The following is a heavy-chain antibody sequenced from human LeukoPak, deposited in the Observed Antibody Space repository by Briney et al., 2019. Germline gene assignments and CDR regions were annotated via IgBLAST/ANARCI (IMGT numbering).Heavy chain of an antibody. Sequence: PETLSLTCTVSGGSISSYYWSWIRQPPGKGLEWIGYIYYSGSTNYNPSLKSRVTISVDTSKNQFSLKLSSVTAADTAVYYCARGGGSYSPDYFDYWGQGTLVTVSS. J-gene: IGHJ4*02. V-gene: IGHV4-59*01. D-gene: IGHD1-26*01. CDR3: ARGGGSYSPDYFDY. CDR2: IYYSGST. CDR1: GGSISSYY.